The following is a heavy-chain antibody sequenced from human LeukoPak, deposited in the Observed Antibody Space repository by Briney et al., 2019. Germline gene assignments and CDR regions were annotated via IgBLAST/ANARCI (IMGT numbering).Heavy chain of an antibody. J-gene: IGHJ6*03. V-gene: IGHV1-69*05. CDR1: GGTFSSYA. D-gene: IGHD6-6*01. CDR3: ARVIPARKHYYYMDV. CDR2: IIPIFGTA. Sequence: ASVKVSCKASGGTFSSYAISWVRQAPGRGVEWMGGIIPIFGTANYAQKFQGRVTITTDESTSTAYMELSSLRSEDTAVYYCARVIPARKHYYYMDVWGKGTTVTVSS.